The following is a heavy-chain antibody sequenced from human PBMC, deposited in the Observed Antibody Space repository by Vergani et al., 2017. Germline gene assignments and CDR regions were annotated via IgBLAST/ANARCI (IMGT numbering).Heavy chain of an antibody. CDR3: AIGGGLLQRSAFDP. V-gene: IGHV4-59*01. CDR1: GGSISSYY. J-gene: IGHJ5*02. CDR2: IYYSGST. Sequence: QVQLQESGPGLVKPSETLSLTCTVSGGSISSYYWSWIRQPPGKGLEWIGYIYYSGSTNYNPSLKSRVTISVDTSKNQFSLKLSSVTAADTAVYYCAIGGGLLQRSAFDPWGQGTLVTVSS. D-gene: IGHD3-10*01.